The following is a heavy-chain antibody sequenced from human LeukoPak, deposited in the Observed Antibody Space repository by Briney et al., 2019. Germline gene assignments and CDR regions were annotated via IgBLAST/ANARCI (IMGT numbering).Heavy chain of an antibody. CDR1: GFTFDDYG. CDR2: INWNGGST. D-gene: IGHD3-16*02. CDR3: ARDGGRRRLGELSLVWFDP. Sequence: GGSLRLSCAASGFTFDDYGMSWVRQAPGKGLEWVTGINWNGGSTGYADSVKGRFTISRDNAKNSLYLQMNSLRAEDTALYHCARDGGRRRLGELSLVWFDPWGQGTLVTVSS. V-gene: IGHV3-20*01. J-gene: IGHJ5*02.